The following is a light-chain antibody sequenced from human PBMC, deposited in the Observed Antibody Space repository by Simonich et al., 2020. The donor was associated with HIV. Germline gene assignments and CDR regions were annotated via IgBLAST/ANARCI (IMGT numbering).Light chain of an antibody. V-gene: IGLV8-61*01. CDR2: STN. Sequence: QTVVTQEPSFSVSPGGTVTLTFGLNSGSVSTTYYPSWYPHTPGQAPRVFNDSTNTRSSGVPDRFSGSILGNKAALTITGAQADDESDYYCVLYMGSAWVFGGGTKLTVL. J-gene: IGLJ3*02. CDR1: SGSVSTTYY. CDR3: VLYMGSAWV.